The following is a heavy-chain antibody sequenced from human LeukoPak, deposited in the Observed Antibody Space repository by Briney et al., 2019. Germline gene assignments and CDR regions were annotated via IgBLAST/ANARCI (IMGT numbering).Heavy chain of an antibody. CDR1: GGSISSGNYY. CDR3: AIYCSISSCQGNWFDP. V-gene: IGHV4-61*02. D-gene: IGHD2-2*01. Sequence: SETLSLTCTVSGGSISSGNYYWSWVRQPAGKGLEWIGRIYTSGSTTYNPSLKSRVTIAVDTSKNQFSLKLTSVTAADTAVYYCAIYCSISSCQGNWFDPWGQGTLVTVSS. J-gene: IGHJ5*02. CDR2: IYTSGST.